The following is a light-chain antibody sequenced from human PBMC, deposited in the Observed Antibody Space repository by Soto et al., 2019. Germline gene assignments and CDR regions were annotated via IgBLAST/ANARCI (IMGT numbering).Light chain of an antibody. CDR1: HSVSSSY. V-gene: IGKV3-20*01. Sequence: EIVLTQSPGTLSLSPGERATLSCRASHSVSSSYLAWYQQKPGQAPRLLIYGASSRATGIPDRFSGSGSGTDFTLTISRLEPEDVAVYYCQQYGSSPPYTFGQGNKLEIK. CDR2: GAS. CDR3: QQYGSSPPYT. J-gene: IGKJ2*01.